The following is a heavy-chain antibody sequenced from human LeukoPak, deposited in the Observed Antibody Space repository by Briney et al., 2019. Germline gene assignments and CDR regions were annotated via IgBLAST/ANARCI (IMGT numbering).Heavy chain of an antibody. CDR3: ARTESKYYDILTGYSGSTWFDP. J-gene: IGHJ5*02. CDR2: IYHSGST. Sequence: SQTLSLTCAVSGGSISSGGYSWSWIRQPPGKGLEWIGCIYHSGSTYYNPSLKSRVTISVDRSKNTFSMKLSSVTAADTAVYYCARTESKYYDILTGYSGSTWFDPWGQGTLVTVSS. D-gene: IGHD3-9*01. V-gene: IGHV4-30-2*01. CDR1: GGSISSGGYS.